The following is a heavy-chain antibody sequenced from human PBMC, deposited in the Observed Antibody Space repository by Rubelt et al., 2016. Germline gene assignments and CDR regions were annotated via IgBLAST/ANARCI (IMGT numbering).Heavy chain of an antibody. Sequence: APGHGLEWLGWISAYNGNTNYAQKFLGRVTMSTDTSTGTAYMQLRSLKSDETAVYYCARWGNGPGDYFYGMDVWGQGTTVTVSS. J-gene: IGHJ6*02. V-gene: IGHV1-18*01. CDR2: ISAYNGNT. CDR3: ARWGNGPGDYFYGMDV. D-gene: IGHD7-27*01.